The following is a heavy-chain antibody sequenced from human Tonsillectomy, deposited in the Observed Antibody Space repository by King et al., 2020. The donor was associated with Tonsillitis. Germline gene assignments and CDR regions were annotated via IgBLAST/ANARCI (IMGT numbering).Heavy chain of an antibody. CDR3: ARDYDLGWFDP. D-gene: IGHD3-16*01. CDR1: GYTFTSYY. J-gene: IGHJ5*02. Sequence: QLVQSGAEVKKPGASVKVSCRASGYTFTSYYMHWVRQAPGQGLEWMGIITPSGGSTNYAQNFQGRVTMTRDTSTSTVYMELSSLRSEDTAVYYCARDYDLGWFDPWGQGTLVTVSS. V-gene: IGHV1-46*01. CDR2: ITPSGGST.